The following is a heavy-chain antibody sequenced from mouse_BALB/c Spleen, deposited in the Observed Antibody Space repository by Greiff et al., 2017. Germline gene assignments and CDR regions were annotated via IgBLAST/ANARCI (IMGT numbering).Heavy chain of an antibody. Sequence: EVHLVESGGGLVQPGGSRKLSCAASGFTFSSFGMHWVRQAPEKGLEWVAYISSGSSTSYYADTVKGRFTISRDNPKNTLFLQMTSLRSEDTAMYYCARGYYDYDGRFAYWGQGTLVTVSA. CDR3: ARGYYDYDGRFAY. CDR2: ISSGSSTS. CDR1: GFTFSSFG. J-gene: IGHJ3*01. V-gene: IGHV5-17*02. D-gene: IGHD2-4*01.